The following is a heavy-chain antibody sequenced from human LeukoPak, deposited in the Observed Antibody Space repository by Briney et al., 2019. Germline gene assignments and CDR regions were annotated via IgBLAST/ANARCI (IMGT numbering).Heavy chain of an antibody. Sequence: GGSLRLSCAASGFTFSSYEMNWVRQAPGKGLELVSYISSSGYTKYYADSVKGRFTVSRDNAQNSLYLQMNSLRAEDTAIYYCARERGSSWYYFDCWGQGTLVTVSS. CDR1: GFTFSSYE. CDR2: ISSSGYTK. V-gene: IGHV3-48*03. CDR3: ARERGSSWYYFDC. J-gene: IGHJ4*02. D-gene: IGHD6-19*01.